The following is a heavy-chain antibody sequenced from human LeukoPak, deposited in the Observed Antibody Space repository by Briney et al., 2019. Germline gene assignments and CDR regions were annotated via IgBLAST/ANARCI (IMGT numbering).Heavy chain of an antibody. D-gene: IGHD3-3*01. Sequence: ASVKVSCKASGYTFTSYYMHWVRQAPGQGLEWMGLINPSGGSTTYAQNFQGRVTMTSDTSTSTVYVQLSSLRSEDTAMYYCARDPTVITSSRITIFGVAKSPHNWFDPWGQGTLVTVSS. CDR2: INPSGGST. CDR1: GYTFTSYY. CDR3: ARDPTVITSSRITIFGVAKSPHNWFDP. J-gene: IGHJ5*02. V-gene: IGHV1-46*01.